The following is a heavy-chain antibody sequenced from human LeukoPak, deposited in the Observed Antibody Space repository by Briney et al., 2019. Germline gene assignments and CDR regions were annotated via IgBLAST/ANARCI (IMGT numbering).Heavy chain of an antibody. CDR3: ARGTIQFAPFDY. CDR1: GGAITSHY. D-gene: IGHD5-24*01. J-gene: IGHJ4*02. V-gene: IGHV4-59*11. Sequence: PSETLSLTCTVPGGAITSHYWSWIRQPPGKGLEWIGHIYYTGSTNYNPSLKSRVTISVDTSKNQFSLEVSSVTAADTAVYYCARGTIQFAPFDYWGQGTLVTVSS. CDR2: IYYTGST.